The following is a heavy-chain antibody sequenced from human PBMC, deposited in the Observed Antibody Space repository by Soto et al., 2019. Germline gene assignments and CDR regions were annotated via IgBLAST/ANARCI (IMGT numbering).Heavy chain of an antibody. CDR3: ARGGNPNYY. CDR2: IYSGGST. D-gene: IGHD4-4*01. Sequence: EVQLEESGGGLVQPGGSLRLSCVVSGFTVSRNYMSWVRQAPGKGLEWVSVIYSGGSTYYADSVKGRFTISRHNSTNTLYLQMNSLRAEDTAVYDCARGGNPNYYWGQGTLVTVYS. V-gene: IGHV3-53*04. CDR1: GFTVSRNY. J-gene: IGHJ4*02.